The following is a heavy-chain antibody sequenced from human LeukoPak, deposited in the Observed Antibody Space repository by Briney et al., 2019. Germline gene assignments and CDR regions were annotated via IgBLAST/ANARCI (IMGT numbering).Heavy chain of an antibody. V-gene: IGHV4-34*01. CDR2: INDSGTI. CDR3: ARRWNYGRNYYIDV. Sequence: PAETLSLTCAVYGGSFSNYYWSWIRQSPGKGLEWIGEINDSGTINYNPSLMSPVTISVDKSKNQFSLKLSSVTAADTAVYYCARRWNYGRNYYIDVWGKGATVSVSS. CDR1: GGSFSNYY. D-gene: IGHD1-7*01. J-gene: IGHJ6*03.